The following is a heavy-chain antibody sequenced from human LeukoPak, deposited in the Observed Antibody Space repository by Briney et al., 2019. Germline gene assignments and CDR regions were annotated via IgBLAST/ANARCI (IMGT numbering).Heavy chain of an antibody. Sequence: ASVKVPCKASGYTFTSYGISWVRQAPGQGLEWMGWISAYNGNTNYAQKLQGRVTMTTDTSTSTAYMELRSLRSDDTAVYYCARDPEYCSSTSCYYYYGMDVWGQGTTVTVSS. CDR2: ISAYNGNT. D-gene: IGHD2-2*01. CDR1: GYTFTSYG. V-gene: IGHV1-18*01. CDR3: ARDPEYCSSTSCYYYYGMDV. J-gene: IGHJ6*02.